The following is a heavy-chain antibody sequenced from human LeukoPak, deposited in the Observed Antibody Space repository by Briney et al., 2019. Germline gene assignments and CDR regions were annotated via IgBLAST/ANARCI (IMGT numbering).Heavy chain of an antibody. V-gene: IGHV5-51*01. CDR3: ARQGCSSTSCYDWFDP. CDR2: IYPGDSDT. Sequence: GASLKISFKGSGYSFTSYWIGWVRQMPGKGLEWMGIIYPGDSDTRYSPSFQGQVTISADKSISTAYLQWSSLKASDTAMYYCARQGCSSTSCYDWFDPWGQGTLVTVSS. CDR1: GYSFTSYW. J-gene: IGHJ5*02. D-gene: IGHD2-2*01.